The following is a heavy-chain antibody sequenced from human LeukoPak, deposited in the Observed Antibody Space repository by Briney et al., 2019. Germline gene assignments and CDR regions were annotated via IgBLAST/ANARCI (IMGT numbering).Heavy chain of an antibody. D-gene: IGHD5-12*01. Sequence: SETLSLTCTVSGGSITSGSYSWSWIRQPAGKGLEWIGRISATGSTYFNPSLESRVTISLDTSKNQFSLKLSSVTAADTAVYYCARRPGGYRNRLDYWGQGTLVTVSS. J-gene: IGHJ4*02. V-gene: IGHV4-61*02. CDR3: ARRPGGYRNRLDY. CDR1: GGSITSGSYS. CDR2: ISATGST.